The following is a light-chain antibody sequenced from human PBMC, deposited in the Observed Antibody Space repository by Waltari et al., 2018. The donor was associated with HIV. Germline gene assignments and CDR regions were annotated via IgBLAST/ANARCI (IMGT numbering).Light chain of an antibody. J-gene: IGKJ3*01. CDR2: DAA. CDR3: QQYSNWLLT. Sequence: EIMMTQSPATLSVSPGERVTLSGRASQSVNNNLAWYQQKPGQAPRLLIYDAASRATGIPARFSGSGSGTEFTLTISSLQSEDFAVYFCQQYSNWLLTFGPGTKVDI. CDR1: QSVNNN. V-gene: IGKV3-15*01.